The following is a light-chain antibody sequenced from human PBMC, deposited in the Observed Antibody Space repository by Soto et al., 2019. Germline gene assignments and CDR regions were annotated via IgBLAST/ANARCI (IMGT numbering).Light chain of an antibody. CDR1: QIINKW. CDR3: QQANSFPFT. V-gene: IGKV1-12*02. J-gene: IGKJ3*01. Sequence: DIQMTQSPSSVSASVGDRVTITCRASQIINKWLAWYQQKPGKAPTLLIYAASTLQSGVPSRFSGSGSGTEFTLTISSLQPADFARYYCQQANSFPFTFGPWTKVDIK. CDR2: AAS.